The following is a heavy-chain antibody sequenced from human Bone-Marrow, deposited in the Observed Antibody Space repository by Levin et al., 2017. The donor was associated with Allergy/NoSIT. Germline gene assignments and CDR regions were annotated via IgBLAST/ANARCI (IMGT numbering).Heavy chain of an antibody. V-gene: IGHV1-18*01. CDR2: ISAYNGNT. J-gene: IGHJ4*02. CDR3: ARALYCSSTSCYPFDY. D-gene: IGHD2-2*01. CDR1: GYTFTSYG. Sequence: GESLKISCKASGYTFTSYGISWVRQAPGQGLEWMGWISAYNGNTNYAQKLQGRVTMTTDTSTSTAYMELRSLRSDDTAVYYCARALYCSSTSCYPFDYWGQGTLVTVSS.